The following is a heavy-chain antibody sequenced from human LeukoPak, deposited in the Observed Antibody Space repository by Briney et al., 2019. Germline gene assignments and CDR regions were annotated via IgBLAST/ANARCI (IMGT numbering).Heavy chain of an antibody. V-gene: IGHV1-2*02. CDR3: ARGGSSWSHSMDV. CDR2: INPMSGGT. D-gene: IGHD6-13*01. Sequence: ASVKVSCKASGYTFTDYYMHWVRQAPGQGLEWMGWINPMSGGTNYAQRFQGRVTMTRDTSISTAYMELSRLRSDDTAVYYCARGGSSWSHSMDVWGQGTTVTVS. CDR1: GYTFTDYY. J-gene: IGHJ6*02.